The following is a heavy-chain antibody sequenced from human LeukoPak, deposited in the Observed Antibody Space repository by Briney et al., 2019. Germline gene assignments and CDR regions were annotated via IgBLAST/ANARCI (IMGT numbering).Heavy chain of an antibody. Sequence: GGSLRLSCAASGFTFSNYWMHWVRQAPGKGLVWVSRINIDGSRTTYADSVKGRFTISRDNAKNTLYLQMNSLRAEDTAVYYCAKRGYCSSTSCYFHFQHWGQGTLVTVSS. V-gene: IGHV3-74*01. J-gene: IGHJ1*01. CDR3: AKRGYCSSTSCYFHFQH. D-gene: IGHD2-2*01. CDR2: INIDGSRT. CDR1: GFTFSNYW.